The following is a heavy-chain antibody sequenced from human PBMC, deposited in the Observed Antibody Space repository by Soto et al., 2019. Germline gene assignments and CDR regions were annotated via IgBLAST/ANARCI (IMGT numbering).Heavy chain of an antibody. J-gene: IGHJ4*02. CDR1: GGSLSSYY. D-gene: IGHD2-15*01. V-gene: IGHV4-59*01. CDR2: IYYSGSS. Sequence: SETLSLTCTVSGGSLSSYYWSWIRQPPGKGLEWIGYIYYSGSSNYNPSLKSRVTISVDTSKNQFSLKLSSVTAADTAVYYCARGRGCSGGSCYSGVVVDYWGQGTLVTVCS. CDR3: ARGRGCSGGSCYSGVVVDY.